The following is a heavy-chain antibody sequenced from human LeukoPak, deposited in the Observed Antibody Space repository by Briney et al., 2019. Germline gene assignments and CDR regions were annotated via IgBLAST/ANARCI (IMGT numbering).Heavy chain of an antibody. Sequence: SETLSLTCTASGGSISGYYWSWIWQPAGKGLEWIGHIYTSGSTNYNPSLKSRVTMSVDTSKNQFSLKLSSVTAADTAVYYCARASPTTNKGAYGWFDPWGQGTLVTVSS. D-gene: IGHD1-14*01. CDR3: ARASPTTNKGAYGWFDP. J-gene: IGHJ5*02. V-gene: IGHV4-4*07. CDR1: GGSISGYY. CDR2: IYTSGST.